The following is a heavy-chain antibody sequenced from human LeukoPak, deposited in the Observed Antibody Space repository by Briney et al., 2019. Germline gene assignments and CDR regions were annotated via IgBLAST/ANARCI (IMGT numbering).Heavy chain of an antibody. J-gene: IGHJ5*02. CDR1: GYTFTSYA. CDR3: ARESGLIAAAVSGWFDP. Sequence: GASVKVSCKASGYTFTSYAMNWVRQAPGQGLEWMGWINTNTGNPTYAQGFTGRFVFSLDTSVSTAYLQISSLKAEDTAVYYCARESGLIAAAVSGWFDPWGQGTLVTVSS. V-gene: IGHV7-4-1*02. D-gene: IGHD6-13*01. CDR2: INTNTGNP.